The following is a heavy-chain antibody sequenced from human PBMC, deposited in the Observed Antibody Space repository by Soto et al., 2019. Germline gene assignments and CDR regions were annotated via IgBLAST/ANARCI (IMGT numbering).Heavy chain of an antibody. CDR3: ARFNTVRVVTALPL. V-gene: IGHV1-3*01. D-gene: IGHD2-21*02. CDR2: INPGNGNT. CDR1: GYTFTSYA. Sequence: QVQLVQSGAEVKKPGASVKVSCKASGYTFTSYAMHWVRQAPGQRLEWMGWINPGNGNTKYSQKFQGRVTITRDTSASTAYMDLSNLRSEDTAVYYCARFNTVRVVTALPLWGQGTMVTVSS. J-gene: IGHJ3*01.